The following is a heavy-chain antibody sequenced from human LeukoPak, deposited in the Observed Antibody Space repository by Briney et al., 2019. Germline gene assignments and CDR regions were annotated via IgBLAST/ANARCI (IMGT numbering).Heavy chain of an antibody. J-gene: IGHJ4*02. D-gene: IGHD2-21*02. CDR1: GFTFSNYD. CDR2: IWYDGSNK. V-gene: IGHV3-33*06. CDR3: ANSGPYCGGDCYPYFDY. Sequence: GRSLRLSCAASGFTFSNYDMHWVRQAPGKGLEWVAVIWYDGSNKYYADSVKGRFTISRDNSKNTLYLQMNSLRAEDTAVYYCANSGPYCGGDCYPYFDYWGQGTLVTVSS.